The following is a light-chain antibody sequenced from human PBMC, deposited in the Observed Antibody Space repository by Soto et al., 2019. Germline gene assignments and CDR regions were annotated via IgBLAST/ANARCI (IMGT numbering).Light chain of an antibody. CDR2: LDS. V-gene: IGLV3-1*01. CDR3: QAWDSTTAHVV. J-gene: IGLJ2*01. Sequence: SYELTQPPSVSGSPGQSASITCSGDKLGDKYVCWYQQKPGQSPVLVIYLDSKRPSGIPERFSGSNSGNTATLTISGTQAMDEDDYYCQAWDSTTAHVVFGGGTKLTVL. CDR1: KLGDKY.